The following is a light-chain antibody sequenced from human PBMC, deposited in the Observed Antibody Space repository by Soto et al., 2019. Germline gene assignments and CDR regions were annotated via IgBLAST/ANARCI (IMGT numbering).Light chain of an antibody. CDR3: QQLFDSPIT. Sequence: DIQLTQSPSFLSASVGDRVTITCRASKGISXYLXGYXXKXGXXXKXXXYAASTLESGVPSRFSATVYGTEFSLTITSLQPEDFATYYCQQLFDSPITFGQGKRLEI. CDR2: AAS. J-gene: IGKJ5*01. CDR1: KGISXY. V-gene: IGKV1-9*01.